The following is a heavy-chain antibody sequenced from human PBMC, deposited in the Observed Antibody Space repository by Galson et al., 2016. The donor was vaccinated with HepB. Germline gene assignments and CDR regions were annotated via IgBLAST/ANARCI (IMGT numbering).Heavy chain of an antibody. Sequence: SVKVSCKVSGDRITNVDMFWVRQASGKGPEWMGGFDPENGEIIYAQQFQGRVTMNEDTSTDTAYMEMSSPRSEATAVYYCATASNDANSGLHYYFHGMNVWGQETTFTVSS. CDR3: ATASNDANSGLHYYFHGMNV. CDR1: GDRITNVD. V-gene: IGHV1-24*01. CDR2: FDPENGEI. D-gene: IGHD4/OR15-4a*01. J-gene: IGHJ6*02.